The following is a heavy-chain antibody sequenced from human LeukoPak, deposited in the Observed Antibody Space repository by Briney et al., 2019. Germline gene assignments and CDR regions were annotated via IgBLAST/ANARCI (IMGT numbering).Heavy chain of an antibody. D-gene: IGHD6-19*01. CDR1: GFTFSSYA. CDR3: AFRAGLAVAALWYYGMDV. CDR2: ISYDGSNK. Sequence: PGGSLRLSCAASGFTFSSYAMHWVRQAPGKGLEWVAVISYDGSNKYYADSVKGRFTISRDNSKNTLYLQMNSLRAEDTAVYYCAFRAGLAVAALWYYGMDVWGQGTTVTVSS. J-gene: IGHJ6*02. V-gene: IGHV3-30-3*01.